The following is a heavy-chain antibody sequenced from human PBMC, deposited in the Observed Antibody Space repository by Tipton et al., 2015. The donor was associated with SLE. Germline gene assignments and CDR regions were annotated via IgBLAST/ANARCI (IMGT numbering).Heavy chain of an antibody. V-gene: IGHV3-43D*04. CDR3: AKARGGATVTSADYFDY. Sequence: SLRLSCAASGFTFDDYAMHWVRQAPGKGLEWVSLISWDGGSTYYADSVKGRFTISRDNSKNSLYLQMNSLRAEDTALYYCAKARGGATVTSADYFDYWGQGTLVTVSS. CDR2: ISWDGGST. CDR1: GFTFDDYA. J-gene: IGHJ4*02. D-gene: IGHD4-11*01.